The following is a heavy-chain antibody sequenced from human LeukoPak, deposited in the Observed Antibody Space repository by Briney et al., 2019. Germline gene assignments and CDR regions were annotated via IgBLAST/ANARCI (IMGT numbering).Heavy chain of an antibody. CDR1: GGTFSNYA. CDR3: ARVVWFGELREYYYYMDV. CDR2: IIPIFGTA. V-gene: IGHV1-69*05. Sequence: EASVKVSCKASGGTFSNYAISWVRQAPGQGLEWMGGIIPIFGTANYAQKFQGRVTITTDESTSTAYMELSSLRSEDTAVYYCARVVWFGELREYYYYMDVWGKGTTVTVSS. J-gene: IGHJ6*03. D-gene: IGHD3-10*01.